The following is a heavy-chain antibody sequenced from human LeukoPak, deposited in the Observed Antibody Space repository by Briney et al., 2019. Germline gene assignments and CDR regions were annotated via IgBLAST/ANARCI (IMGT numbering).Heavy chain of an antibody. J-gene: IGHJ4*02. CDR3: ARLITFYYGSWRPHFDY. V-gene: IGHV4-34*01. CDR1: GGSFSGYY. Sequence: SETLTLTCAVYGGSFSGYYWSWIRQPPGKGLEWIGEINHSGSTNYNPSLKSRVTISVDTSKNQFSLKLSSVTAADTAVYYCARLITFYYGSWRPHFDYGAQGTGVSVSS. CDR2: INHSGST. D-gene: IGHD3-10*01.